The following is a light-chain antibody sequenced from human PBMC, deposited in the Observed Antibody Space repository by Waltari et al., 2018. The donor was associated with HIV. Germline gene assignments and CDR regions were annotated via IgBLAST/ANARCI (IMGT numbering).Light chain of an antibody. CDR3: CSYAGSSTFVV. Sequence: QSALTQPASVSGSPGPSITISCTGTSTDVGSYYLVSWYQQHPGKAPKLRIYEVSKRPSGVSNRFSGSKSGKTASLTISGLQAEDEADYYCCSYAGSSTFVVFGGGTKLTVL. J-gene: IGLJ2*01. CDR2: EVS. CDR1: STDVGSYYL. V-gene: IGLV2-23*02.